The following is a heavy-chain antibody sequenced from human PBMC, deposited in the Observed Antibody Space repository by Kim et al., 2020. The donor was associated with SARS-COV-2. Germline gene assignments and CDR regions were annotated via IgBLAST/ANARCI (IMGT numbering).Heavy chain of an antibody. D-gene: IGHD4-4*01. Sequence: SETLSLTCAVYGESFSGYFWSWIRQSPGKGLEWIGEINHSGSTNYNPSLKSRVTMSVDTPKKQFSLKLSSVTAADTAVYYCARRHIVTQFSCFDPWGQGTLVTVSS. CDR2: INHSGST. V-gene: IGHV4-34*01. CDR3: ARRHIVTQFSCFDP. J-gene: IGHJ5*02. CDR1: GESFSGYF.